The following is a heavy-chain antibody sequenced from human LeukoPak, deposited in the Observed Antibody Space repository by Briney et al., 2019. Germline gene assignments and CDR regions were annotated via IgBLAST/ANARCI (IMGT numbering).Heavy chain of an antibody. CDR1: GFTFSSYW. Sequence: GGSLRLSCAASGFTFSSYWMSWVRQAPGKGLEWVASIKQDGTEKHYVDSVKGRFTISKDNAKNSLYLQMNSLRAEDAAVYYCAREDHSNYEFWGQGTLVTVSS. J-gene: IGHJ4*02. CDR3: AREDHSNYEF. V-gene: IGHV3-7*03. CDR2: IKQDGTEK. D-gene: IGHD4-11*01.